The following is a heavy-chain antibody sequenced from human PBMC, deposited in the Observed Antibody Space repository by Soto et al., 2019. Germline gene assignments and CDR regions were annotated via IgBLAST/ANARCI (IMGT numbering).Heavy chain of an antibody. Sequence: ASVKVSCKASGYTFTGYYMHWVRQAPGQGLEWMGWINPNSGGTNYAQKFQGWVTMTRDTSISTAYMELSRLRSDDTAVYYCARGVILEWLSDKDYYYGMDVWGQGTTVTVSS. CDR2: INPNSGGT. J-gene: IGHJ6*02. V-gene: IGHV1-2*04. CDR1: GYTFTGYY. D-gene: IGHD3-3*01. CDR3: ARGVILEWLSDKDYYYGMDV.